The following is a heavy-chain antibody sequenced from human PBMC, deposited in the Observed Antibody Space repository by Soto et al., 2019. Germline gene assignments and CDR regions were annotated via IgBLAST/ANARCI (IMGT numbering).Heavy chain of an antibody. CDR2: IWPDGDIE. V-gene: IGHV3-33*06. D-gene: IGHD1-7*01. CDR3: AKVGLVATTQMGWFDS. CDR1: GFTFYNYG. Sequence: QVQLVESGGGVVQPGRSLRLSCVASGFTFYNYGMHWVRQAPGKGLGWVAAIWPDGDIEHYPDSVRGRFTISRDNSRNTLYLQMNSLRAEDTPMYYCAKVGLVATTQMGWFDSWGQGTLVIVSS. J-gene: IGHJ5*01.